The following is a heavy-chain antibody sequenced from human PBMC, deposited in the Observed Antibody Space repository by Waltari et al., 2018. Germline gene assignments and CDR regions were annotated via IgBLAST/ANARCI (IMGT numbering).Heavy chain of an antibody. D-gene: IGHD4-4*01. CDR3: ARGTPDSDSNYGDWFDP. CDR2: IYYSGST. V-gene: IGHV4-59*01. Sequence: QVQLQESGPGLVKPSETLSLTCTVSGGSISSYYWSWIWQPPGKGLEWIGYIYYSGSTNYNPSLKSRVTISVDTSKNQFSLKLSSVTAADTAVYYCARGTPDSDSNYGDWFDPWGQGTLVTVSS. J-gene: IGHJ5*02. CDR1: GGSISSYY.